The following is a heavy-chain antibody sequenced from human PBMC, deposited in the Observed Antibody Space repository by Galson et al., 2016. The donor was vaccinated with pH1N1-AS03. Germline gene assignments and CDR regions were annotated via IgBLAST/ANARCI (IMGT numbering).Heavy chain of an antibody. CDR2: ISYDGTKK. J-gene: IGHJ4*02. V-gene: IGHV3-30*04. Sequence: SLRLSCAASGFNFSTYSVHWVRQPPGRGLQWVALISYDGTKKFYADSVKGRFTISRDTSKKTVYLQMNSLRVEDTALYYCTRASGSGWYGSYYDYWGQGTLVPVSS. CDR3: TRASGSGWYGSYYDY. CDR1: GFNFSTYS. D-gene: IGHD6-19*01.